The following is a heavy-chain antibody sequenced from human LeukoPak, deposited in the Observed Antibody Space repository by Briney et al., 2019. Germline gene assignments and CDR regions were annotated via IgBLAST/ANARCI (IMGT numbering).Heavy chain of an antibody. CDR1: GFTFTSAW. CDR2: IKYRIDGGTT. Sequence: GGSLRLSCVPSGFTFTSAWMVWVRQAPGKGMEWVGRIKYRIDGGTTDVAAAVKGRLTISRDDSRSTVYLQMDSLKTEDTAMYSCTTDFSHFDLSSGYYSYWGLGSLVSVSS. CDR3: TTDFSHFDLSSGYYSY. V-gene: IGHV3-15*01. D-gene: IGHD3-3*01. J-gene: IGHJ4*02.